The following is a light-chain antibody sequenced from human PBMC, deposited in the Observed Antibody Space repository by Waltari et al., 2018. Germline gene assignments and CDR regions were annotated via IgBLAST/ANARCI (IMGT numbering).Light chain of an antibody. CDR3: QQGSAFPPT. CDR1: QAISSW. V-gene: IGKV1-12*01. Sequence: EIQMTHPPSPVPASLGYRCTITCRASQAISSWLLWYQQKPGNSPNLLIYHASNLQSGVPSRFSGSGSGTDFTLTISSLRPEDSATYDCQQGSAFPPTFGQGTKVEIK. J-gene: IGKJ1*01. CDR2: HAS.